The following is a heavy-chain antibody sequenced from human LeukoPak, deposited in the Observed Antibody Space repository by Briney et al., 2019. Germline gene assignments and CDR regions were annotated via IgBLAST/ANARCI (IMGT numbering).Heavy chain of an antibody. CDR2: INPDSGGT. CDR3: ARDHRRYGTVAVVSYGY. Sequence: ASMKVSCKASGYTFIGYYIHWVRQAPGQGLEWMGWINPDSGGTNYAQKFQGRVTMTRDTSISTAYMELRSLRSDDTAVYYCARDHRRYGTVAVVSYGYWGQGTLVTVSS. J-gene: IGHJ4*02. V-gene: IGHV1-2*02. D-gene: IGHD6-19*01. CDR1: GYTFIGYY.